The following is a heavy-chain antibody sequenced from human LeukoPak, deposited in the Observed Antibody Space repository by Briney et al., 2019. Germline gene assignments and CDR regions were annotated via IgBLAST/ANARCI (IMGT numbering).Heavy chain of an antibody. Sequence: GGSLILSCAASGFTFSSFWMTWVRQAPGKGLEWVANIRQDGSEKYYVDSVEGRFTISRDNAKKSLFLQMNSLRVEDTAVYYCARDMRGDGFDTWGQGTMVTVSS. CDR3: ARDMRGDGFDT. J-gene: IGHJ3*02. V-gene: IGHV3-7*04. D-gene: IGHD2-2*01. CDR2: IRQDGSEK. CDR1: GFTFSSFW.